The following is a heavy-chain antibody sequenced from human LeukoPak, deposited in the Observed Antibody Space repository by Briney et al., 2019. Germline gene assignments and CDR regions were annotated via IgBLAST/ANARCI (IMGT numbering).Heavy chain of an antibody. V-gene: IGHV1-46*01. CDR1: GYSFTAYY. CDR3: ARCGPFNGGPSEYYFDY. D-gene: IGHD4-23*01. J-gene: IGHJ4*02. CDR2: INPRDRST. Sequence: ASVKVSCKASGYSFTAYYIHWVRQAPGQGLEWMGIINPRDRSTIYAQKFQGRVTMTRDMSTSTVYMELCSLRSEDTAVYYCARCGPFNGGPSEYYFDYWGQGTLVTVSS.